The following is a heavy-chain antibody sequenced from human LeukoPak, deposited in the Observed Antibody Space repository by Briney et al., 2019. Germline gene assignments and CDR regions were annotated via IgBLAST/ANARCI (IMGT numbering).Heavy chain of an antibody. D-gene: IGHD3-16*01. CDR1: GFTFSTYE. J-gene: IGHJ4*02. CDR2: ISSSGSTI. CDR3: AREWGLSPFDY. V-gene: IGHV3-48*03. Sequence: GGSLRLSCAASGFTFSTYEMNWVRQAPGKGLEWVSCISSSGSTIYYADSVKGRFTISRDNAKNSLYLQMNSLRAEDTAVYYCAREWGLSPFDYWGQGTLVTVSS.